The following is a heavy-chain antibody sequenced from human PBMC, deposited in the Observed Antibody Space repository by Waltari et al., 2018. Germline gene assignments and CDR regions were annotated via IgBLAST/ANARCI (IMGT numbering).Heavy chain of an antibody. CDR3: AKDQGSGITMVPGENDAFDI. J-gene: IGHJ3*02. CDR1: GFTFSSYA. D-gene: IGHD3-10*01. Sequence: EVQLVESGGGLVQPGGSLRLSCAASGFTFSSYAMSWVRQAPGKGLEWVSAIIGSGGSTYYADSVKGRFTISRDNSKNTLYLQMNSLRAEDTAVYYCAKDQGSGITMVPGENDAFDIWGQGTMVTVSS. V-gene: IGHV3-23*04. CDR2: IIGSGGST.